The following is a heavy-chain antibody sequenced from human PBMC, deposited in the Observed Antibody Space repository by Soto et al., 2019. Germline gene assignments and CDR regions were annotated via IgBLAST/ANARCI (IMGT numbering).Heavy chain of an antibody. Sequence: SETLSLTCAVYVGSFGGYYWSWIRQPPGKGLEWIGEINHSGITNYNPSLKSRVTISVDTSKNQFSLKLSSLRSEDTAVYYCARQLTVTPGLYYGMDVWGQGTTVTVSS. CDR3: ARQLTVTPGLYYGMDV. J-gene: IGHJ6*02. CDR2: INHSGIT. V-gene: IGHV4-34*01. CDR1: VGSFGGYY. D-gene: IGHD4-17*01.